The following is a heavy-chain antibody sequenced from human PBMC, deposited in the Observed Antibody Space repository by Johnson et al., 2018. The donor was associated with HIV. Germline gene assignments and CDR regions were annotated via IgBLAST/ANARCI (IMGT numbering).Heavy chain of an antibody. D-gene: IGHD3-22*01. J-gene: IGHJ3*02. V-gene: IGHV3-9*01. CDR2: ISRNSGNI. CDR1: GLTFDDYA. Sequence: VQLVESGGGLVKPGGSLRLSCAASGLTFDDYAMHWVRQAPGKGLEWVSGISRNSGNIAYADSVKGRFAISRDNVKNSLYLQLNSLRAEDTALYYCAKQGQSSGYYYVYTFDIWGQGTMVTVSS. CDR3: AKQGQSSGYYYVYTFDI.